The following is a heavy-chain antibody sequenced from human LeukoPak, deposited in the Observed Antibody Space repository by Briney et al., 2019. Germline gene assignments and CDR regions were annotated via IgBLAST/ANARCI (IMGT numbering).Heavy chain of an antibody. CDR2: IYYSGST. V-gene: IGHV4-39*07. Sequence: SETLSLTCTVSGGSISSSSYYWGWIRQPPGKGLEWIGSIYYSGSTYYNPSLKSRVTISVDTSKNQFSLKLSSVTAADTAVYYCARDDKQANYDILTGYYARWFDPWGQGTLVTVSS. J-gene: IGHJ5*02. D-gene: IGHD3-9*01. CDR1: GGSISSSSYY. CDR3: ARDDKQANYDILTGYYARWFDP.